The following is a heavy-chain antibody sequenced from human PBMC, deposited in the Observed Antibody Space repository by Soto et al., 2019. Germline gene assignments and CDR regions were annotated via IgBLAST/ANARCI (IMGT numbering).Heavy chain of an antibody. Sequence: SVKVSCKASGGTFSSYAISWVRQAPGQGLEWMGGIIPIFGTANYAQKFQGRVTITADESTSTAYMELSSLRSEDTAVYYCARDPSLYYYDSSADYGMDVWGQGTTVTVSS. D-gene: IGHD3-22*01. CDR1: GGTFSSYA. CDR3: ARDPSLYYYDSSADYGMDV. V-gene: IGHV1-69*13. CDR2: IIPIFGTA. J-gene: IGHJ6*02.